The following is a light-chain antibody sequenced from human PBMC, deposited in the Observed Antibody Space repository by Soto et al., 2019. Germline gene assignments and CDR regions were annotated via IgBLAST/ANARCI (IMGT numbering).Light chain of an antibody. Sequence: DIQMTQSPSSLSASVGDRVTITCRASQSITNYLNWYQHKPGKVPKLLIYTASTLQSGVPLRFSGSGSGPDFTLTISALQPEDFATYYCQQSYSTPTFGQGTKVEI. CDR1: QSITNY. V-gene: IGKV1-39*01. J-gene: IGKJ1*01. CDR2: TAS. CDR3: QQSYSTPT.